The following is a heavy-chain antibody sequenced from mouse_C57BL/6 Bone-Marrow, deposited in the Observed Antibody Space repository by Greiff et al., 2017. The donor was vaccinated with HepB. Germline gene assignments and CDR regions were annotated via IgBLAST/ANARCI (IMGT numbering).Heavy chain of an antibody. D-gene: IGHD1-1*01. CDR1: GYTFTSYW. J-gene: IGHJ2*01. Sequence: VQLQQPGAELVKPGPSVKMSCKASGYTFTSYWITWVKQRPGQGLEWIGDIYPGSGSTNYNEKFKSKATLTVDTSPSTAYMQLSSLTSEDAAVYYCARPYYYGSSYVDYWGQGTTLTVSS. CDR2: IYPGSGST. CDR3: ARPYYYGSSYVDY. V-gene: IGHV1-55*01.